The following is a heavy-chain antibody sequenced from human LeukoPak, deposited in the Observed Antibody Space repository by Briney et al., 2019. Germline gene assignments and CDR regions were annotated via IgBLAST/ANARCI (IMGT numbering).Heavy chain of an antibody. CDR3: ARVESPSNSGNYYAFEY. CDR1: GYTFTSYV. D-gene: IGHD3-10*01. CDR2: INAGNGHI. Sequence: ASVKVSCKASGYTFTSYVLHWVRQAPGQRLEWMAWINAGNGHIKYSQNFQGRVTISSDTSASTAYLEVSSLRSEDTAVYYCARVESPSNSGNYYAFEYWGQGTLVTVSS. J-gene: IGHJ4*02. V-gene: IGHV1-3*01.